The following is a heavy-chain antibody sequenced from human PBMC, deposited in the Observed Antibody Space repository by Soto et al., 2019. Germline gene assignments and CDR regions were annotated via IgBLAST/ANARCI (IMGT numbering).Heavy chain of an antibody. CDR2: IWYDGSNK. CDR1: GFTFSSYG. J-gene: IGHJ6*02. D-gene: IGHD6-6*01. Sequence: QVQLVESGGGVVQPGRSLRLSCAASGFTFSSYGMHWVRQAPGKGLEWVAVIWYDGSNKYYADSVKGRFTISRDNSKNTLYLQMNSLRAEDTAVYYCARDRIAARPPHYGMDVWGQGTTVTVSS. V-gene: IGHV3-33*01. CDR3: ARDRIAARPPHYGMDV.